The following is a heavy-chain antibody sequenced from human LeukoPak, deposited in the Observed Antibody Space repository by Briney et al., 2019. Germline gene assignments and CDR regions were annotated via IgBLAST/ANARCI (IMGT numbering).Heavy chain of an antibody. D-gene: IGHD6-19*01. V-gene: IGHV5-51*01. J-gene: IGHJ3*02. CDR2: IYPDDSDI. CDR3: ARSHRSGPDAFDI. Sequence: GESLKISCKGSGYSFTSYRIGWVRQMPGKGLECMGIIYPDDSDIRYSPSFQGQVTISADKSISTAYLQWSSLKASDTAMYFCARSHRSGPDAFDIWGQGTMVTVSS. CDR1: GYSFTSYR.